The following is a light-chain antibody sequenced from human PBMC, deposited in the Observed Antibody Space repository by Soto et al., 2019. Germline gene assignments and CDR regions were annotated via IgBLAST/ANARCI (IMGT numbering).Light chain of an antibody. CDR1: QSVSSK. V-gene: IGKV3-15*01. J-gene: IGKJ1*01. Sequence: DIVMTQSPATLSVSPGERATLSCRASQSVSSKLAWYQQKPGQGPRLLIYGASTRATGIPARFSGSGSGTEFTLTISSLQSEDCAVYYCQHYSTLLWTFGQGTKVEIK. CDR3: QHYSTLLWT. CDR2: GAS.